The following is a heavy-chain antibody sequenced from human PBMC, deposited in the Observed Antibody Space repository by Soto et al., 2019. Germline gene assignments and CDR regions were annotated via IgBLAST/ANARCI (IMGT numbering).Heavy chain of an antibody. J-gene: IGHJ6*02. D-gene: IGHD2-21*02. V-gene: IGHV1-2*02. CDR2: INPNSGGT. Sequence: GASVKVSCKASGYTFTGYYMHWVRQAPGQGLEWMGWINPNSGGTNYAQKFQGRVTMTRDTSTSTAYMELSRLRSDDTAVYYCAVVVTPFYYYYGMDVWGQGTTVTVS. CDR3: AVVVTPFYYYYGMDV. CDR1: GYTFTGYY.